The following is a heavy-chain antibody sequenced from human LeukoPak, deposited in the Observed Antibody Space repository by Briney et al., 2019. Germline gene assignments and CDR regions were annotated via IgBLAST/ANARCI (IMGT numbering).Heavy chain of an antibody. J-gene: IGHJ3*02. CDR3: ARRDFLTAFDI. D-gene: IGHD3-3*01. CDR2: FSSSGNYI. V-gene: IGHV3-21*01. CDR1: GIIITSYW. Sequence: GGSLRLSCAASGIIITSYWMSWVRQTPGKGLEWVSSFSSSGNYIYYADSVKGRFTISRDNAKNSLYLQMNSLRAEDTAVYYCARRDFLTAFDIWGQGTMVTVSS.